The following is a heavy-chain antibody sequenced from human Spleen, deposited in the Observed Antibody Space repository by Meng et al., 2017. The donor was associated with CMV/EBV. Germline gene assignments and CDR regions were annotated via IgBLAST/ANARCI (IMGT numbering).Heavy chain of an antibody. D-gene: IGHD1-26*01. Sequence: KVSCKGSGYSFTSYWIGWVRQMPGKGLEWMGIIYPGDSDTRYSPSFQGLVTFSADKSISTAYLQWGSLRASDTARYFCVRYSGSAFPADSWGQGTLVTVSS. CDR1: GYSFTSYW. CDR3: VRYSGSAFPADS. CDR2: IYPGDSDT. V-gene: IGHV5-51*01. J-gene: IGHJ4*02.